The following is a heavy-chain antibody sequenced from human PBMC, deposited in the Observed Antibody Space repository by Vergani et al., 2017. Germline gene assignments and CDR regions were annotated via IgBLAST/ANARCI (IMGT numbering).Heavy chain of an antibody. Sequence: QVQLVESGGGVVQPGRSLRLSCAASGFTFSSYAMHWVRQAPGKGLEWVAVISYDGSNKYYADSVKGRFTISRDNSKNSLYLQMNSLRDEDTAVYYCARGGDYHDYWGQGTLVTVSS. CDR2: ISYDGSNK. J-gene: IGHJ4*02. CDR3: ARGGDYHDY. CDR1: GFTFSSYA. V-gene: IGHV3-30-3*01.